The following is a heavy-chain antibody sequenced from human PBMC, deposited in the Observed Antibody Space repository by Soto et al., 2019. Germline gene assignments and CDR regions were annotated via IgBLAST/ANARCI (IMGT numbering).Heavy chain of an antibody. CDR1: GGTFSSYV. J-gene: IGHJ4*02. V-gene: IGHV1-69*01. D-gene: IGHD1-1*01. Sequence: QVQLVQSGAEVKKPGSSVKVSCKASGGTFSSYVISWVRQAPGQGLECMGGIIPISGKANYAQKFQGRVTITADESPSTAYMELSVLRSEDTAVYYCSRGWKDATQWGQGTLVTVSS. CDR3: SRGWKDATQ. CDR2: IIPISGKA.